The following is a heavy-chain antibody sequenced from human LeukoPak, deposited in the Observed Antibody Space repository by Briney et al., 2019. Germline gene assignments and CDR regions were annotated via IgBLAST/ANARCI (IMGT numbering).Heavy chain of an antibody. CDR1: GGSISSYY. CDR2: IYTSGST. D-gene: IGHD2-2*01. Sequence: SETLSLTCTVSGGSISSYYWSWIRQPPRKGLEWIGYIYTSGSTNYNPSLKSRVTISVDTSKNQFSLKLSSVTAADTAVYYCARLSVVPAASLDPWGQGTLVTVSS. J-gene: IGHJ5*02. V-gene: IGHV4-4*09. CDR3: ARLSVVPAASLDP.